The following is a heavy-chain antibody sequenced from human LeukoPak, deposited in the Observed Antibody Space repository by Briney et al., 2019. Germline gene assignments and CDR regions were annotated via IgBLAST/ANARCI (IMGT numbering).Heavy chain of an antibody. CDR1: GYTFTGYY. J-gene: IGHJ4*02. D-gene: IGHD3-22*01. CDR2: INPNSGGT. Sequence: GASVKVSCKASGYTFTGYYMHWVRQAPAQGLEWMGRINPNSGGTNYAQKFQGRVTMTRDTSISTAYMELSRLRSDDTAVYYCASLGDHYYDSSGYHFDYWGQGTLVTVSS. V-gene: IGHV1-2*06. CDR3: ASLGDHYYDSSGYHFDY.